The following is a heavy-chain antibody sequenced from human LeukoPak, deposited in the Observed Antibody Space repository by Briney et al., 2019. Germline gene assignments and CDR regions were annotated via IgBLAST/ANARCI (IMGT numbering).Heavy chain of an antibody. Sequence: GGSLRLSCAASGFTFSDYYMSWIRQAPGKGLEWVSYISSSGSTIYYADSVKGRFTISRDNAKNSLCLQMNSLRAEDTAVYYCAREAYYYDSSGYPTENYFDYWGQGTLVTVSS. CDR1: GFTFSDYY. V-gene: IGHV3-11*04. J-gene: IGHJ4*02. D-gene: IGHD3-22*01. CDR3: AREAYYYDSSGYPTENYFDY. CDR2: ISSSGSTI.